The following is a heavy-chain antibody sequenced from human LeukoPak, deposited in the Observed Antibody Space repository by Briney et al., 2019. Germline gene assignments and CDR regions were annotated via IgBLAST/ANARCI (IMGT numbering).Heavy chain of an antibody. CDR1: GGSISSSSYY. Sequence: PSETLTLTCTVSGGSISSSSYYWGRIRQPPGKGLEWIGSIYYSGSTYYNPSLKSRATISVDTSKNEFSLKLSLVTAADTAVYYCASINWNYDYWGQGTLVTVSS. D-gene: IGHD1-7*01. CDR3: ASINWNYDY. V-gene: IGHV4-39*01. CDR2: IYYSGST. J-gene: IGHJ4*02.